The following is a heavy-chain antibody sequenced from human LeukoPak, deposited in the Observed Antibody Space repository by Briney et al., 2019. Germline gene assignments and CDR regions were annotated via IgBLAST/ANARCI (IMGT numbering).Heavy chain of an antibody. CDR3: AKDRYSYAFEYSDS. Sequence: GGSLRLSCAASGFTFSSYGMHWVRQAPGKGLDWVAVISNDGSKKCYADSVKGRFTISRDNSKNTLSLQVSSLRTEDTAVYYCAKDRYSYAFEYSDSWGQGTLVTVSS. CDR1: GFTFSSYG. CDR2: ISNDGSKK. J-gene: IGHJ4*02. D-gene: IGHD5-18*01. V-gene: IGHV3-30*18.